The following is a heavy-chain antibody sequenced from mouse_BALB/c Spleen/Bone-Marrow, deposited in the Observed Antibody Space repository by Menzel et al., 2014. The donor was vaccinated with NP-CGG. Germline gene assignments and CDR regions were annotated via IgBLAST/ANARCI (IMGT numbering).Heavy chain of an antibody. CDR1: GYTFTSYW. D-gene: IGHD1-1*01. J-gene: IGHJ4*01. CDR2: IAPGSGST. Sequence: DLVTPGASVKLSCKASGYTFTSYWINWIKQRPGQGLEWIGRIAPGSGSTYYDEMFKGKATLTVDTSSSTAYIQLSSLSSEDSAVYFWARSYYGRAMDYWGQGTSVTVSS. V-gene: IGHV1S41*01. CDR3: ARSYYGRAMDY.